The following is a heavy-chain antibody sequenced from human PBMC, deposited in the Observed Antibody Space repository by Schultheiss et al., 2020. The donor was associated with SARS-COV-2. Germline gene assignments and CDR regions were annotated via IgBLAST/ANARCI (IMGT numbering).Heavy chain of an antibody. J-gene: IGHJ6*02. D-gene: IGHD1-14*01. CDR1: GYTFTSYG. CDR2: INAGNGNT. CDR3: ARVPARGVIMAEPTTPRGMDV. V-gene: IGHV1-18*01. Sequence: ASVKVSCKASGYTFTSYGISWVRQAPGQRLEWMGWINAGNGNTKYSQKFQGRVTITRDTSITTAYMEVSSLRSEDTAVYYCARVPARGVIMAEPTTPRGMDVWGQGTTVTV.